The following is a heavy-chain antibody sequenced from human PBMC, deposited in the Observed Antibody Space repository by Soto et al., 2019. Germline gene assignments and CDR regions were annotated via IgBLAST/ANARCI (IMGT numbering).Heavy chain of an antibody. CDR3: ARAWAVPGSHWGD. D-gene: IGHD6-19*01. V-gene: IGHV4-59*01. CDR1: GDSMNPYY. Sequence: QVQLQESGPGLVKPSETLSLTCTVSGDSMNPYYWSWIRQPPGKGLEWIGYIYFSGSTKFNPSLKSRVTLSLDTSTRQFFLRLTSVTAADTAVYYCARAWAVPGSHWGDWGRGTLVTVSS. CDR2: IYFSGST. J-gene: IGHJ4*02.